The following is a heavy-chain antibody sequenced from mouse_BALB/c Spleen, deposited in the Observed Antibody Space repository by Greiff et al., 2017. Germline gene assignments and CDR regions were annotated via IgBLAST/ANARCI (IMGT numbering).Heavy chain of an antibody. J-gene: IGHJ2*01. D-gene: IGHD1-2*01. CDR3: ASISNSLLQGGYFDY. Sequence: EVQLQQSGPELVKPGASVTLSCKASGYSFTGYYMHWVKPSHVKSLEWIGRINPYTGATNYNQNFKDKANLTVDKSSSTAYMELHSLTSEDSAVYSCASISNSLLQGGYFDYWGQGTTLTVSS. CDR2: INPYTGAT. CDR1: GYSFTGYY. V-gene: IGHV1-42*01.